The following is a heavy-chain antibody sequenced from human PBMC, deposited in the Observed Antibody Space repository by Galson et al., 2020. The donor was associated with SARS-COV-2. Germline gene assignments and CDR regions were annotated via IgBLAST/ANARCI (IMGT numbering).Heavy chain of an antibody. CDR3: ARLRPGAALHLFDY. D-gene: IGHD6-6*01. V-gene: IGHV4-59*01. CDR2: LFYSGST. J-gene: IGHJ4*02. Sequence: SETLSLTCSVSGGSMSKYYWSWIRQPPGKGLEWIGYLFYSGSTSYNPSLKSRVTISVDTSKNQFSLKLNSVTAADTAVYHCARLRPGAALHLFDYWGQGTLVTVSS. CDR1: GGSMSKYY.